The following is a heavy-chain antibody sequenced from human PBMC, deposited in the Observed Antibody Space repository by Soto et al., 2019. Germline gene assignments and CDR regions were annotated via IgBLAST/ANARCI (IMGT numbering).Heavy chain of an antibody. J-gene: IGHJ5*02. V-gene: IGHV1-69*13. D-gene: IGHD3-22*01. CDR2: IIPIFGTA. CDR3: AKPTRYYYDTSDQSAWFDP. Sequence: SVKVSCKASGGTFSSYAISWVRQAPGQGLEWMGGIIPIFGTANYAQKFQGRVTITADESTSTAYMELSSLRSEDTAIYYCAKPTRYYYDTSDQSAWFDPWGQGTLVTSPQ. CDR1: GGTFSSYA.